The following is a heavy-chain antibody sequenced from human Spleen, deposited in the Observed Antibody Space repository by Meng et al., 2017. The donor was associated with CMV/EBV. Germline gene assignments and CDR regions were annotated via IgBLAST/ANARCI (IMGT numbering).Heavy chain of an antibody. V-gene: IGHV3-30-3*01. D-gene: IGHD3-22*01. CDR2: TSYDGSNK. CDR3: ARSYNYDSSGHFYSHFDS. CDR1: TFSYYA. Sequence: TFSYYARHWVRQAPGMGLEWMAVTSYDGSNKYYADSVKGRFTISRENSKNTLYLQMNSLRADDTAVYYCARSYNYDSSGHFYSHFDSWGQGTLVTVSS. J-gene: IGHJ4*02.